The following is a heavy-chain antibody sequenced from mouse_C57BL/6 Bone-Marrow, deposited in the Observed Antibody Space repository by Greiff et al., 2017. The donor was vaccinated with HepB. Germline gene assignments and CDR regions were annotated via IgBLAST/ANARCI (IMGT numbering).Heavy chain of an antibody. J-gene: IGHJ4*01. CDR1: GFSLTSYC. CDR3: ATNYDYDGYYDMDY. V-gene: IGHV2-6*01. D-gene: IGHD2-4*01. Sequence: VKLVESGPGLVAPSPSLSITCTVSGFSLTSYCVDWVRQSPGKGLEWLGVIWGVGSTNYNSALKSRLSISKDNSKSQVFLKMNSLQTDDTAMYYCATNYDYDGYYDMDYWGQGTSVTVSS. CDR2: IWGVGST.